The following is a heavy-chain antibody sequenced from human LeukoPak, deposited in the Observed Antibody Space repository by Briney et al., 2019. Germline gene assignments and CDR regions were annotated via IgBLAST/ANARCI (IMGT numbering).Heavy chain of an antibody. CDR3: ASVYTYYDFWSGYYSYYYMDV. V-gene: IGHV1-18*01. D-gene: IGHD3-3*01. CDR1: GYTVTSYG. J-gene: IGHJ6*03. Sequence: ASVKVSCKASGYTVTSYGISWVRQAPGQGLEWMGWISAYNGNTNYAQKLQGRVTMTTDTHTSTAYMGLRSLRSDDPAVYYCASVYTYYDFWSGYYSYYYMDVWGKGTTVTVSS. CDR2: ISAYNGNT.